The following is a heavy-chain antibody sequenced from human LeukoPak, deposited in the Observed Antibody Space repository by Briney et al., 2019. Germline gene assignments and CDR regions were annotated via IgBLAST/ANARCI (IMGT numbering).Heavy chain of an antibody. V-gene: IGHV3-21*01. CDR1: GFTFSSYA. Sequence: GGSLRLSCAASGFTFSSYAMSWVRQAPGKGLEWVSSISSSSSHIYYADSVKGRFTISRDNAKNSLYLQMNSLRAEDTAVYYCARPRDPLDRGYCNYLFDYWGQGTLVTVSS. CDR2: ISSSSSHI. D-gene: IGHD4-11*01. J-gene: IGHJ4*02. CDR3: ARPRDPLDRGYCNYLFDY.